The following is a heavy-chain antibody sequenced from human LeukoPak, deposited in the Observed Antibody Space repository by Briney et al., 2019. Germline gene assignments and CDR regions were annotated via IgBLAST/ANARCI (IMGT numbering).Heavy chain of an antibody. D-gene: IGHD4-17*01. Sequence: GGSLRLSCAASGFTFSSYLMSWVRQAPGKGLEWVANIKQDGSEKYYVDSVKGRFTISRDNAKNSLYLQMNSLRAEDTAVYYCARDPGDYGDYASAFDIWGQGTMVTVSS. J-gene: IGHJ3*02. CDR2: IKQDGSEK. CDR1: GFTFSSYL. CDR3: ARDPGDYGDYASAFDI. V-gene: IGHV3-7*01.